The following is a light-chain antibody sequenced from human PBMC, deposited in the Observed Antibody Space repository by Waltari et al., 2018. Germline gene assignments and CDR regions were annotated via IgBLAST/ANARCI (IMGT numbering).Light chain of an antibody. Sequence: EIVLTQSPGTLSLSPGERATLSCRASQSVSSSYLAWYQQKPGQAPRLLIYGASSRATCIPDRFSGIGSGTDFTLTISRLEPEDFAVYYCQQYGSSPFTFGPGTKVDIK. CDR3: QQYGSSPFT. J-gene: IGKJ3*01. CDR2: GAS. CDR1: QSVSSSY. V-gene: IGKV3-20*01.